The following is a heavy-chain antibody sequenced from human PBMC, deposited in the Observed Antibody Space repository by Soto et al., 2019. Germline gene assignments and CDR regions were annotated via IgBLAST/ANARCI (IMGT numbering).Heavy chain of an antibody. V-gene: IGHV3-23*01. CDR3: ASLGVGDWANYYYYYGMDV. Sequence: EVQLLESGGGFVQPGGSLRLSCAATGFTFSVYAMTWVRQAPGKGLEWVSAVTANGGSTYSADSVKGRFTISRDNSKNKLFLKMNSLRAEETAVYYCASLGVGDWANYYYYYGMDVWGQGTTVTVSS. CDR2: VTANGGST. D-gene: IGHD2-21*02. CDR1: GFTFSVYA. J-gene: IGHJ6*02.